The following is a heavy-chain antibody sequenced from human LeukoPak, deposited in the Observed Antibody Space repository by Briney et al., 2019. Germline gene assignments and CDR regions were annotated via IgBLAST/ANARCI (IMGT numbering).Heavy chain of an antibody. V-gene: IGHV4-34*01. CDR1: GGSFSGYY. J-gene: IGHJ4*02. Sequence: SSETLSLTCAVYGGSFSGYYWSWIRQPPGKGLEWIGEINHSGSTNYNPSLKSRVTISVDTSKNQFSLKLSSVTAADTAVYYCARASPIVWTIDYWGQGTLVTVSS. D-gene: IGHD2-15*01. CDR2: INHSGST. CDR3: ARASPIVWTIDY.